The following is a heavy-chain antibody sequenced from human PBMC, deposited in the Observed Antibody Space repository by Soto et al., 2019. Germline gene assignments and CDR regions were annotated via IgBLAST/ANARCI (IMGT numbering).Heavy chain of an antibody. CDR2: IYYSGST. CDR1: GGSISSGDYY. D-gene: IGHD3-10*01. V-gene: IGHV4-30-4*01. CDR3: ARVGEPTGGVDY. J-gene: IGHJ4*02. Sequence: QVQLQESGPGLVKPSQTLSLTCTVSGGSISSGDYYWSWIRQPPGKGLEWIGYIYYSGSTSYNPSLKRRVTISVDTSKNQFSLKLSSVTAADTAVYYCARVGEPTGGVDYWGQGTLVTVSS.